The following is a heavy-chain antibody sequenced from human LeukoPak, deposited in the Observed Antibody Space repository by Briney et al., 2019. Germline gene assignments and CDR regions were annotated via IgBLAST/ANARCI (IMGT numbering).Heavy chain of an antibody. J-gene: IGHJ4*02. V-gene: IGHV4-34*01. D-gene: IGHD2-15*01. CDR2: INHSGST. CDR1: GGSFSGYY. CDR3: ARDGGCCSGVSCYSDF. Sequence: PSETLSLTCAVYGGSFSGYYWSWIRQPPGKGLEWIGEINHSGSTNYNPSLKSRVTISVDTSKNQFSLKLSSVTAADTAVYYCARDGGCCSGVSCYSDFWSQGTLVTVSS.